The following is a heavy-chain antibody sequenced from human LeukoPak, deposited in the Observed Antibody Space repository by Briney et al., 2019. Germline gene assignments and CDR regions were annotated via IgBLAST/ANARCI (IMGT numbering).Heavy chain of an antibody. V-gene: IGHV3-21*01. CDR1: AFTFSNYS. CDR2: ISSSSSYI. CDR3: ARVKLGTTATSGL. Sequence: KPGGSLRLSCTASAFTFSNYSMNWVRQAPGKGLEWVSSISSSSSYIYYADSVKGRFTISRDNAKNSLYLQMNSLRAEDTAVYYCARVKLGTTATSGLWGQGTLVTVSS. J-gene: IGHJ4*02. D-gene: IGHD4-17*01.